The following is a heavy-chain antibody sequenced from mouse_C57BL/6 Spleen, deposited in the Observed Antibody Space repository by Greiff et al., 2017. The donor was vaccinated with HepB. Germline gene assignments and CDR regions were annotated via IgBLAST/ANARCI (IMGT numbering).Heavy chain of an antibody. J-gene: IGHJ2*01. CDR2: ISYDGSN. V-gene: IGHV3-6*01. CDR1: GYSITSGYY. Sequence: ESGPGLVKPSQSLSLTCSVTGYSITSGYYWNWIRQFPGNKLEWMGYISYDGSNNYNPSLKNRISITRDTSKNQFFLKLNSVTTEDTATYYCARDLVTTGFNYWGQGTTLTVSS. D-gene: IGHD2-2*01. CDR3: ARDLVTTGFNY.